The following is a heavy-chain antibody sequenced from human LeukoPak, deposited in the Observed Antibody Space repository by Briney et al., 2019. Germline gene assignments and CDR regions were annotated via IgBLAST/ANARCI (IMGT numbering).Heavy chain of an antibody. CDR1: GFTFSSYG. CDR2: IRYDGSNI. CDR3: ARDGDYSGSYSSQLDY. V-gene: IGHV3-30*02. D-gene: IGHD3-10*01. Sequence: GGSLRLSCAASGFTFSSYGMHWVRQAPGKGLEWVAFIRYDGSNIYYSDSVKGRFTISRDNSKNTLYLQMNSLRAEDTAVYYCARDGDYSGSYSSQLDYWGQGTLVTVSS. J-gene: IGHJ4*02.